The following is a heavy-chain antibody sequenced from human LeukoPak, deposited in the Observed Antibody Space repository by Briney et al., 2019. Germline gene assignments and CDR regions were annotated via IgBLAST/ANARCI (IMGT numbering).Heavy chain of an antibody. CDR2: IIPILGIP. V-gene: IGHV1-69*04. CDR3: ARGGDNYIDF. CDR1: GGTSSSYA. J-gene: IGHJ4*02. D-gene: IGHD1-1*01. Sequence: GASVKVSCTASGGTSSSYAISWVRQAPGQGLEWMGRIIPILGIPNYAQKFQGRVTITADKSTSTAYMELSSLRSEDTAVYYCARGGDNYIDFWGQGTLVTISS.